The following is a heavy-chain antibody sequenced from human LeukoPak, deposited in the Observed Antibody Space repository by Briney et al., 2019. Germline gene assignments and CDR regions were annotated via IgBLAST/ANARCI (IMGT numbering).Heavy chain of an antibody. D-gene: IGHD4-23*01. V-gene: IGHV3-23*01. Sequence: ETLSLTCAVYGGSFSGYYWSWVRQAPGKGLERVSAISGSGGSTYYADSVKGRFTISRDNSKNTLYLQMSSLRAEDTAVYYCAKWSPYGGNPGYWGQGTLVTVSS. CDR1: GGSFSGYY. CDR3: AKWSPYGGNPGY. CDR2: ISGSGGST. J-gene: IGHJ4*02.